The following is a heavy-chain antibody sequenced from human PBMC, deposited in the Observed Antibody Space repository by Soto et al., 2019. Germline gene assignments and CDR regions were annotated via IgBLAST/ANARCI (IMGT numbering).Heavy chain of an antibody. Sequence: ASVKVSCKASGYTFTSYYMHWVRQAPGQGLEWMGIINPSGGSTSYAQKFQGRVTMTRDTSTSTVYMELSSLRSEDTAVYYCARSFGLPYPYSYMDVWGKGTTVTVSS. CDR2: INPSGGST. V-gene: IGHV1-46*03. CDR1: GYTFTSYY. CDR3: ARSFGLPYPYSYMDV. J-gene: IGHJ6*03. D-gene: IGHD3-10*01.